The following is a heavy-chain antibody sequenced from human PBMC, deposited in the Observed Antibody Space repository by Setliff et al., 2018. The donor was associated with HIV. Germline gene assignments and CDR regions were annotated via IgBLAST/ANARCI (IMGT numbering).Heavy chain of an antibody. J-gene: IGHJ4*02. CDR1: GYTFSSYG. CDR3: AREVPSNTGSYYKQY. Sequence: WASVKVSCKASGYTFSSYGISWVRQTPGQGLEWMGWISAANGKKYYAPKVHDRITLTMDISTTTAHLQLRSLRSDDTAVYFCAREVPSNTGSYYKQYWGQGTLVTVSS. V-gene: IGHV1-18*01. D-gene: IGHD3-10*01. CDR2: ISAANGKK.